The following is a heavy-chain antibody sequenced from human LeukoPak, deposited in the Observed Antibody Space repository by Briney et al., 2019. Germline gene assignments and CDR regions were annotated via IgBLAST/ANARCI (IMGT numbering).Heavy chain of an antibody. D-gene: IGHD6-19*01. CDR2: ISGSGGST. J-gene: IGHJ5*02. CDR3: ASLGTKGYSSGWKNNWFDP. V-gene: IGHV3-23*01. Sequence: LAGGSLRLSCAASGFTFSSYAMSWVRQAPGKGLEWVSAISGSGGSTYYADSVKGRFTISRDNSKNTLYLQMNSLRAEDTAVYYCASLGTKGYSSGWKNNWFDPWGQGTLVTVSS. CDR1: GFTFSSYA.